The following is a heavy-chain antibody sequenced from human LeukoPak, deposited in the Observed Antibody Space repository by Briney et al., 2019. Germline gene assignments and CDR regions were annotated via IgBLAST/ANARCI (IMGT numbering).Heavy chain of an antibody. CDR2: MNPNSGNT. CDR1: GYTFTSYD. J-gene: IGHJ5*02. Sequence: VASVKVSCKASGYTFTSYDINWVRQATGQGLEWMGWMNPNSGNTGYAQKFQGRVTMTRSTAINTAYMELSSLRSEDTAVYYRARAPSGVGATRLNWFDPWGQGTLVTVSS. D-gene: IGHD1-26*01. V-gene: IGHV1-8*01. CDR3: ARAPSGVGATRLNWFDP.